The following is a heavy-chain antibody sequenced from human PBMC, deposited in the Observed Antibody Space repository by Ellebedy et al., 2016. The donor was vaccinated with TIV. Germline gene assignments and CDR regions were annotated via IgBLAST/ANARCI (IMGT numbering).Heavy chain of an antibody. J-gene: IGHJ6*02. V-gene: IGHV1-24*01. CDR1: GYSVTELS. D-gene: IGHD2-2*01. Sequence: AASVKVSCKVSGYSVTELSIHWVRQAPGKGLEWMGGFDPEDDETVVAQNFQGRVTMTEDTFTDTAYMELSSLRSEDTAVYYCAKDGPGDPHAKPYYHYYGMDVWGQGTTVTVSS. CDR3: AKDGPGDPHAKPYYHYYGMDV. CDR2: FDPEDDET.